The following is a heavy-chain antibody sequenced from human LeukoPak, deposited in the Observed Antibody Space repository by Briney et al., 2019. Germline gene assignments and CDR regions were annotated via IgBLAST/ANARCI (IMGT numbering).Heavy chain of an antibody. Sequence: PGGSLRLSCAASGFTFSSYFWMHWVRQAPGKGLVWVSRIKSDGSSSTYADSVKGRLTISRDNAKNSLYLQMNTLRAGDTAVYYCVRDLDLGGYSSFEFWGQGTLVTVSS. D-gene: IGHD4-23*01. J-gene: IGHJ4*02. CDR2: IKSDGSSS. CDR3: VRDLDLGGYSSFEF. CDR1: GFTFSSYFW. V-gene: IGHV3-74*01.